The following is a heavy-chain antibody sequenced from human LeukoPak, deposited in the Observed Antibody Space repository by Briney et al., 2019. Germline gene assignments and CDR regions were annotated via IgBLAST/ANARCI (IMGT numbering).Heavy chain of an antibody. CDR1: GFIFNNYA. Sequence: GGSLRLSCVGSGFIFNNYAMSWVRQAPGKGLECVSGISGSEDRTHYADSVKGRFTISRDHSKNTVFLQMNSPRVDDTAVYYCSKTYRADPWGQGTLVSVSS. J-gene: IGHJ5*02. V-gene: IGHV3-23*01. D-gene: IGHD3-16*02. CDR2: ISGSEDRT. CDR3: SKTYRADP.